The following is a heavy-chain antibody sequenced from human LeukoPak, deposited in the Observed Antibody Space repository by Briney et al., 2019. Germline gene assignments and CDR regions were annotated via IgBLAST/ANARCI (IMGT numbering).Heavy chain of an antibody. J-gene: IGHJ6*02. Sequence: GGSLRLSCAASGFTFSSYEMNWVRQAPGKGLEWVSYISSSGSTIYYADSVKGRFTISRDNAKNSLYLQMNSLRAEDTAVYYCARDLGYFDPVGDYYYYYGMDVWGQGTTVTVS. V-gene: IGHV3-48*03. CDR2: ISSSGSTI. CDR1: GFTFSSYE. D-gene: IGHD3-9*01. CDR3: ARDLGYFDPVGDYYYYYGMDV.